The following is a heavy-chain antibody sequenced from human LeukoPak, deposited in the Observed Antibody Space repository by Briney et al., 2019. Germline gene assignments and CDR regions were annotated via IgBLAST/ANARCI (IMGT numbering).Heavy chain of an antibody. J-gene: IGHJ4*02. Sequence: GASVKVSCKASGYTFTSYGISWVRQAPGQGLEWMGWISAYNGNTNYAQKLQGRVTMTTDTSTSTAYMELRSLRSEDTAVYYCAVIRSYWSVNYFDYWGQGTLVTVSS. D-gene: IGHD1-26*01. CDR1: GYTFTSYG. CDR2: ISAYNGNT. V-gene: IGHV1-18*01. CDR3: AVIRSYWSVNYFDY.